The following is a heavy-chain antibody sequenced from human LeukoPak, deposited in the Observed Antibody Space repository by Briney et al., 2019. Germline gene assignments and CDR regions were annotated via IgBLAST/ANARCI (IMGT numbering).Heavy chain of an antibody. D-gene: IGHD3-10*01. V-gene: IGHV3-11*06. CDR3: ARRAMVRGVMNAFDI. Sequence: GGSLRLSCAASGFTFSDYYMSWIRQAPGKGLEWVSYISSSSSYTNYTDSVKGRFTISRDNAKNSLYLQMNSLRAEDAAVYYCARRAMVRGVMNAFDIWGQGTMVTVSS. J-gene: IGHJ3*02. CDR1: GFTFSDYY. CDR2: ISSSSSYT.